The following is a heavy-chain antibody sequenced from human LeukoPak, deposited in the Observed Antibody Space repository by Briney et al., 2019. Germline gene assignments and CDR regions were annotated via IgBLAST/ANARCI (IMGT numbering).Heavy chain of an antibody. CDR2: MNPNSGNT. CDR1: GYIFTDYG. CDR3: ARVILLDYYYGMDV. V-gene: IGHV1-8*01. Sequence: ASVRVSCKASGYIFTDYGINWVRQATGQGLEWMGWMNPNSGNTGYAQKFQGRVTMTRNTSISTAYMELSSLRSEDTAVYYCARVILLDYYYGMDVWGQGTTVTVSS. J-gene: IGHJ6*02. D-gene: IGHD2/OR15-2a*01.